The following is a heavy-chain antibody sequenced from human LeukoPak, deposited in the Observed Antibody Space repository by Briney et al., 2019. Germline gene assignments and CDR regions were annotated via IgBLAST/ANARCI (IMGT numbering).Heavy chain of an antibody. Sequence: GRSLRLSCVASGFTSDDYAMHWVRQGPGMGLEWVSGISWNSGRTDYADSVKGRFTISRDNAKNSLYLQMNTLRPEDMALYYCVKDRSYSSTFGFDMWGQGTMVTVSS. CDR3: VKDRSYSSTFGFDM. CDR2: ISWNSGRT. J-gene: IGHJ3*02. D-gene: IGHD6-13*01. CDR1: GFTSDDYA. V-gene: IGHV3-9*02.